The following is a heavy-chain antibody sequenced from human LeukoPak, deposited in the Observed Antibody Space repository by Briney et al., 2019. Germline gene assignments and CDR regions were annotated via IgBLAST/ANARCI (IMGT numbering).Heavy chain of an antibody. CDR1: GYTFTELS. J-gene: IGHJ6*02. CDR3: ATDQSVVVVAATRYYGMDV. CDR2: FDPEDGET. V-gene: IGHV1-24*01. D-gene: IGHD2-15*01. Sequence: ASVKVSCKVSGYTFTELSMHWVRQAPGKGLEWMGGFDPEDGETIYAQKFQGRVTMTEDTSTDTAYMELSSLRSEDTAVYYCATDQSVVVVAATRYYGMDVWGQGTTVTVSS.